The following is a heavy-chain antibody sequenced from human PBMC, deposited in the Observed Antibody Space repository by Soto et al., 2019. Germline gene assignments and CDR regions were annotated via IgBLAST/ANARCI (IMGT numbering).Heavy chain of an antibody. CDR2: MSYSGST. CDR3: ARHAYGDYAYY. J-gene: IGHJ4*02. D-gene: IGHD4-17*01. Sequence: SETLSLTCAVSSGSISSSYWSWIRQPPGKGLEWIGYMSYSGSTTYNPSLKGRVTISVDTSKNQFSLKLSSVTAADTAVYYCARHAYGDYAYYWGQGTLITVSS. CDR1: SGSISSSY. V-gene: IGHV4-59*08.